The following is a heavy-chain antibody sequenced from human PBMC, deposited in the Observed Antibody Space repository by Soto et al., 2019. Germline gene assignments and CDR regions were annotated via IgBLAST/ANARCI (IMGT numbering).Heavy chain of an antibody. D-gene: IGHD3-22*01. CDR1: GFTFSSYA. V-gene: IGHV3-30-3*01. CDR3: ARESIYYYDSSGREAFDI. J-gene: IGHJ3*02. CDR2: ISYDGSNK. Sequence: PGGSLRLSCAASGFTFSSYAMHWVRQAPGKGLEWVAVISYDGSNKYYADSVKGRFTISRDNSKNTLYLQMNSLRAEDTAVYYCARESIYYYDSSGREAFDIWGQGTMVTVSS.